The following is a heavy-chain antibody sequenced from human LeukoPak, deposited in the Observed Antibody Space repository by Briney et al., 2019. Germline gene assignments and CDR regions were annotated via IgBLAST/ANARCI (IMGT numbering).Heavy chain of an antibody. CDR1: GFTFSSYA. D-gene: IGHD1-26*01. CDR3: ARDGIVGATDGYFQH. V-gene: IGHV3-30*04. CDR2: ISYDGSNK. Sequence: PGGSLRLSCAASGFTFSSYAMHWVRQAPGKGLEWVAVISYDGSNKYYADSVKGRFTISRDNSKNTLYLQMNSLRAEDTAVYYCARDGIVGATDGYFQHWGQGTLVTVSS. J-gene: IGHJ1*01.